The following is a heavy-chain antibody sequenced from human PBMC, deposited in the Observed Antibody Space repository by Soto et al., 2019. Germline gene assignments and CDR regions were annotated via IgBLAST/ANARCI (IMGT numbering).Heavy chain of an antibody. D-gene: IGHD6-6*01. V-gene: IGHV1-69*13. CDR2: IIPIFGTA. CDR3: ARDSKEEYSSSSAGWYFDY. J-gene: IGHJ4*02. Sequence: GASVKVSCKASGGTFSSYAISWVRQAPGKGLEWMGGIIPIFGTANYAQKFQGRVTITADESTSTAYMELSSLRSEDTAVYYCARDSKEEYSSSSAGWYFDYWGQGTLVTVSS. CDR1: GGTFSSYA.